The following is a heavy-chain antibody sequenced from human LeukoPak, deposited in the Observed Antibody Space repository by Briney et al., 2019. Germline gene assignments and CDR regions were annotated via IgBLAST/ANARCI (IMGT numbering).Heavy chain of an antibody. CDR3: ARVAYYDFWSGPYYFGY. CDR2: IIPIFGTA. J-gene: IGHJ4*02. CDR1: GGTFSSYA. D-gene: IGHD3-3*01. V-gene: IGHV1-69*05. Sequence: SVKVSCKASGGTFSSYAISWVRQAPGQGLEWMGGIIPIFGTANYAQKFQGRVTITTDESTSTAYMELSSLRSEDTAVYYCARVAYYDFWSGPYYFGYWGQGTLVSVSS.